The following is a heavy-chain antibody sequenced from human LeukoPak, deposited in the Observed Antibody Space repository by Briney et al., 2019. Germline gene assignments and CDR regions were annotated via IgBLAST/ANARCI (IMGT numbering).Heavy chain of an antibody. CDR3: ARDSPGYYDFWSGYPIFDY. CDR2: IYSSGST. Sequence: SETLSLTCTVSGGSISSYYWSWIRQPPGKGLEWIGYIYSSGSTNYNPSLKSRVTISVDTSKNHFSLKLSSVTAADTAVYYCARDSPGYYDFWSGYPIFDYWGQGTLVTVSS. CDR1: GGSISSYY. D-gene: IGHD3-3*01. J-gene: IGHJ4*02. V-gene: IGHV4-59*12.